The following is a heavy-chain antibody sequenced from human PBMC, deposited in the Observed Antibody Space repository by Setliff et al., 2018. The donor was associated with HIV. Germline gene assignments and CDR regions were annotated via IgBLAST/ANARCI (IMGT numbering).Heavy chain of an antibody. D-gene: IGHD3-10*01. CDR2: INHSGST. CDR1: GGSFSGYY. CDR3: ASRRGIEFYFDI. J-gene: IGHJ4*02. V-gene: IGHV4-34*01. Sequence: PSETLSLTCAVYGGSFSGYYWSWIRQPPGKGLEWIGEINHSGSTNYTPSLKSRVTISADTSKNQFSLKLSSVTAADTGVYYCASRRGIEFYFDIWGQGTPVTVSS.